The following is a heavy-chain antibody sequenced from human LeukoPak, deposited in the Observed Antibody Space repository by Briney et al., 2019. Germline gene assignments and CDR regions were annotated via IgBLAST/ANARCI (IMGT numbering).Heavy chain of an antibody. J-gene: IGHJ4*02. Sequence: GGSLRLSCAASGFTFRNSAMRSVCQTPGEGLERGSGISSSGGDTPYADSVKGRFTISRDNSKNTLYLQMNSLRAEDTATYYCAKKNPGLNPFDFWGQGTLVTVSS. V-gene: IGHV3-23*01. CDR1: GFTFRNSA. CDR3: AKKNPGLNPFDF. D-gene: IGHD1-14*01. CDR2: ISSSGGDT.